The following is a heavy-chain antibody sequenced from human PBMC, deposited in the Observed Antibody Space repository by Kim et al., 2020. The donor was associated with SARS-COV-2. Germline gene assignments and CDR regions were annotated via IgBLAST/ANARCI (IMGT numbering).Heavy chain of an antibody. CDR2: ITQSGST. CDR1: GGSLSGYH. Sequence: SETLSLTCAVYGGSLSGYHWTWIRRSPGKGLEWIGEITQSGSTNCNPSLKSRVTISLDTSKNQFSLNLRSATAADTAVYYCARGRAGVVPSPILGLGPYYDYFALDGWAKGPQSPSP. J-gene: IGHJ6*02. CDR3: ARGRAGVVPSPILGLGPYYDYFALDG. V-gene: IGHV4-34*01. D-gene: IGHD3-3*01.